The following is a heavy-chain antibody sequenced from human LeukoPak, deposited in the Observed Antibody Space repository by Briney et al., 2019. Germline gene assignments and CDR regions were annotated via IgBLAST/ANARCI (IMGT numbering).Heavy chain of an antibody. D-gene: IGHD3-10*01. Sequence: SETLSLTCTVSGGSMTGYYWSWIRQPPGKGLEWIGYIYFSGSTNYNPSLKSRVTISVDTSKNQFSLKLSSVTAADTAVYYCARRVGRYFGERAYYYNYMDVWGKGTTVTISS. J-gene: IGHJ6*03. CDR1: GGSMTGYY. CDR3: ARRVGRYFGERAYYYNYMDV. V-gene: IGHV4-59*12. CDR2: IYFSGST.